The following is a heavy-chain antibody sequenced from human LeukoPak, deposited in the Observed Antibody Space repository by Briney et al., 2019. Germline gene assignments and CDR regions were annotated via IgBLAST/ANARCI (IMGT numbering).Heavy chain of an antibody. J-gene: IGHJ3*02. CDR2: IAPGDSDT. CDR1: GYPFTSYW. CDR3: ARRNQITMVRGVIPADAFDI. D-gene: IGHD3-10*01. V-gene: IGHV5-51*01. Sequence: GESLKISCKGSGYPFTSYWIGWVRQMPGKGLGWMGIIAPGDSDTRYSPSFEGQVTISADKSISTAYLQWSSLKASDTAMYYCARRNQITMVRGVIPADAFDIWGQGTMVTVSS.